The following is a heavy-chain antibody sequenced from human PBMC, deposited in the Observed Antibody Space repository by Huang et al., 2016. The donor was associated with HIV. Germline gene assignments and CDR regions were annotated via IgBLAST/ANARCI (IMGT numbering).Heavy chain of an antibody. V-gene: IGHV1-8*03. CDR2: RNTKSGNT. CDR3: ARARGFLYDSTGYYSRYYFDS. CDR1: GFNFNNYD. Sequence: QVQLVQSGAEVKKPGASVKVSCKASGFNFNNYDFNWVRQASGQGLEGMGWRNTKSGNTGYAQKFQGRVTITRNTSITTAYMELRSLRSEDTAVYYCARARGFLYDSTGYYSRYYFDSWGQGTLVTISS. D-gene: IGHD3-22*01. J-gene: IGHJ4*02.